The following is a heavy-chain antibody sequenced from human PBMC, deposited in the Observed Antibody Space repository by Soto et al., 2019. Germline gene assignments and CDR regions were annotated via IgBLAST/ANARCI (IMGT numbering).Heavy chain of an antibody. Sequence: SETLSLTCTVSGGSISSGDYYWSWIRQPPGKGLEWIGYIYYSGSTYYNPSLKSRVTISVDTSKNQFSLKLSSVTAADTAVYYCARGSPGRYVWFDPWGQGTLVTV. J-gene: IGHJ5*02. CDR3: ARGSPGRYVWFDP. V-gene: IGHV4-30-4*01. CDR2: IYYSGST. D-gene: IGHD1-26*01. CDR1: GGSISSGDYY.